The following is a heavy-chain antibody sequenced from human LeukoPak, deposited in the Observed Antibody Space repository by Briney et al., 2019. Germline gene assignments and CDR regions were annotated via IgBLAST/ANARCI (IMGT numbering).Heavy chain of an antibody. V-gene: IGHV3-9*01. CDR1: GFTFEDYA. J-gene: IGHJ4*02. CDR2: ISWNSGSI. CDR3: AKGSVSYWTFFDF. D-gene: IGHD1-26*01. Sequence: GGSLRLSRTVSGFTFEDYAMHSVRQAPGKGLEWVSGISWNSGSIDYVESVKGRFTISRDNGENSLYLQMNSLTVEDTALYYSAKGSVSYWTFFDFWGQGTLVAVSS.